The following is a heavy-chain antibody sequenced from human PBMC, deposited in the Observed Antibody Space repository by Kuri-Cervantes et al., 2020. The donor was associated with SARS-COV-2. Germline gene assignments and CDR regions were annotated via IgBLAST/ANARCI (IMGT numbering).Heavy chain of an antibody. CDR2: ISSNGGST. D-gene: IGHD4-23*01. J-gene: IGHJ4*02. CDR3: AKDWSLGGNFRYYFDY. Sequence: GGSLRLSCSASGFTFSSYAMHWVRQAPGKGLEYVPAISSNGGSTYYADSVKGRFTISRDNSKNTLYLQMNSLRAEDTAVYYCAKDWSLGGNFRYYFDYWGQGTLVTVSS. CDR1: GFTFSSYA. V-gene: IGHV3-64*04.